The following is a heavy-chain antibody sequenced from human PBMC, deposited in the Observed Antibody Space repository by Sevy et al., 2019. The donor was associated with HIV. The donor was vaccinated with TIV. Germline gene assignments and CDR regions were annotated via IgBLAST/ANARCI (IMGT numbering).Heavy chain of an antibody. V-gene: IGHV3-30-3*01. J-gene: IGHJ1*01. CDR1: GFTFTSYS. Sequence: GGCLRLSCAASGFTFTSYSMHWVRQAPGKGLEWLATITYDATNKHYADSVKGRFTISRDNSRNRLFLQMNSLRSEDTAVHFCALERLSSNVAEYFQNWGQGTLVTVSS. CDR2: ITYDATNK. CDR3: ALERLSSNVAEYFQN. D-gene: IGHD1-1*01.